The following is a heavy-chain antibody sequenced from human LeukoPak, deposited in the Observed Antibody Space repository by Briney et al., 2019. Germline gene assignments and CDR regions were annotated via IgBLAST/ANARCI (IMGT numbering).Heavy chain of an antibody. D-gene: IGHD2-2*01. CDR2: ISYDGSNK. CDR1: GFTFSSYA. J-gene: IGHJ3*02. Sequence: SGGSLRLSCAASGFTFSSYAMHWVRQAPGKGLEWVAVISYDGSNKYYADSVKGRFTISRDNSKNTLYLQMNSLRAEDTAVYYCASLPWVTLFVVVPAVGDAFDIWGQGTMVTVSS. CDR3: ASLPWVTLFVVVPAVGDAFDI. V-gene: IGHV3-30-3*01.